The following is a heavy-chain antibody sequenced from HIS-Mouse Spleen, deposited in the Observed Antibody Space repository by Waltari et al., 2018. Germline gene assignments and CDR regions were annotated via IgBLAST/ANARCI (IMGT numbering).Heavy chain of an antibody. CDR2: IYYSGST. CDR3: AREIPYSSSWYDWYFDL. CDR1: GGSISSSSYY. V-gene: IGHV4-39*07. Sequence: QLQLQESGPGLVKPSETLSLTCTVSGGSISSSSYYWGWVRQPPGKGLEWFGGIYYSGSTYCSPSLKGRVTISVDTSKTQFSLKLSSVTAADTAVYYCAREIPYSSSWYDWYFDLWGRGTLVTVSS. D-gene: IGHD6-13*01. J-gene: IGHJ2*01.